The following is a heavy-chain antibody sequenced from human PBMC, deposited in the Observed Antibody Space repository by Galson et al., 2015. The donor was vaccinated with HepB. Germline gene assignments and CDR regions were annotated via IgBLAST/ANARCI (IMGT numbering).Heavy chain of an antibody. CDR2: IRSKPYGGTT. CDR1: GFTFGDYT. D-gene: IGHD3-22*01. J-gene: IGHJ4*02. V-gene: IGHV3-49*03. CDR3: TRGSYDSSGYSPFDY. Sequence: SLRLSCATSGFTFGDYTMSWFRQSPGKGLEWVGFIRSKPYGGTTEHAASVKGRFTISRDDSKSIAYLQMNSLKTEDTAVYYCTRGSYDSSGYSPFDYWGQGTLVTVSS.